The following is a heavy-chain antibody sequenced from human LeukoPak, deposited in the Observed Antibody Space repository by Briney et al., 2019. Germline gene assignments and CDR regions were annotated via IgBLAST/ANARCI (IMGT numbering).Heavy chain of an antibody. J-gene: IGHJ4*02. CDR2: ISAYNCNT. V-gene: IGHV1-18*01. Sequence: ASVKVSCKASGYTFTSYGISWVRQAPRQGLEWMRWISAYNCNTNYAQKLQGRVTMTTDPSTSTAYMELRSLRSDDTAVYYCARPIVVVPAALGFDYWGQGTLVTVSS. CDR3: ARPIVVVPAALGFDY. D-gene: IGHD2-2*01. CDR1: GYTFTSYG.